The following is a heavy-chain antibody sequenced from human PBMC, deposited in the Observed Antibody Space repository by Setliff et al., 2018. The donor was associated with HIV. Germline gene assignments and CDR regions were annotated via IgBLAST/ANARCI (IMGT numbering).Heavy chain of an antibody. V-gene: IGHV1-46*01. Sequence: ASVKVSCKASGYTFTSYYIHWVRQAPGQGLEWMGMISPSGGATTYAQKFQGRVTMTRDTSTSTVYMELSSLRSEDTAVYYCARGVNTAKVEDFWGQGTLVTVSS. D-gene: IGHD2-15*01. CDR2: ISPSGGAT. J-gene: IGHJ4*02. CDR1: GYTFTSYY. CDR3: ARGVNTAKVEDF.